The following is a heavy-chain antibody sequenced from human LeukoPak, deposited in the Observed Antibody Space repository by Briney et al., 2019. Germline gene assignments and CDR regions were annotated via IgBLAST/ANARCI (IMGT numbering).Heavy chain of an antibody. Sequence: KPSETLSLTCTVSGGSISSYHWSWIRQPPGKGLEWIGFIYYTGSTNYNPSLKSRVTISVDTSKNQFSLKLTSVTAADTAVYYCARSTYTDNYAHWFDPWGQGTLVTVSS. CDR2: IYYTGST. CDR1: GGSISSYH. D-gene: IGHD5-24*01. CDR3: ARSTYTDNYAHWFDP. J-gene: IGHJ5*02. V-gene: IGHV4-59*01.